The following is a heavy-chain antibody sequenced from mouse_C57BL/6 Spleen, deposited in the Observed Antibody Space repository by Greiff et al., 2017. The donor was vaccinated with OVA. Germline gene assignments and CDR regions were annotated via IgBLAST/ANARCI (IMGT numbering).Heavy chain of an antibody. CDR1: GYTFTGYR. D-gene: IGHD1-1*01. CDR2: ILPGCGST. V-gene: IGHV1-9*01. CDR3: AGPATTVAYYFDD. J-gene: IGHJ2*01. Sequence: QVQLQQSGAELMKPGASVKLSCTATGYTFTGYRIEWVKQRPGHGLEWIGEILPGCGSTNYNEKFKGKATFTADTSSNTAYMQLSSLTTEDSAIYCGAGPATTVAYYFDDWGQGTTLTVSS.